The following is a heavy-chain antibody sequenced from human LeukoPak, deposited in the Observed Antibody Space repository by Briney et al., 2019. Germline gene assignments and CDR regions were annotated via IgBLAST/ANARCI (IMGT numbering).Heavy chain of an antibody. Sequence: GGSLRLSCAASGFTVSSNYMSWVRQAPGKGLEWVSVIYSGGSTYYADSVKGRFTISRDNSKNTLYLQMNSLRAEDTAVYYCARVPFGVYYYYYMGVWGKGTTVTVSS. CDR1: GFTVSSNY. CDR2: IYSGGST. D-gene: IGHD3-3*01. CDR3: ARVPFGVYYYYYMGV. J-gene: IGHJ6*03. V-gene: IGHV3-53*01.